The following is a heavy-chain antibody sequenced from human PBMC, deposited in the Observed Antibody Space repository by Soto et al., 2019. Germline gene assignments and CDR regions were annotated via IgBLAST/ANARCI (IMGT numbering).Heavy chain of an antibody. J-gene: IGHJ4*02. Sequence: PSETLSLTCTVSGGSISSGGYYWSWIRQHPGKGLEWIGYIYYSGSTYYNPSLKSRVTISVDTSKNQFSLKLSSVTAADTAVYYCAREHTSSNGLIDYWGQGTLVTVSS. CDR1: GGSISSGGYY. CDR3: AREHTSSNGLIDY. CDR2: IYYSGST. D-gene: IGHD6-13*01. V-gene: IGHV4-31*03.